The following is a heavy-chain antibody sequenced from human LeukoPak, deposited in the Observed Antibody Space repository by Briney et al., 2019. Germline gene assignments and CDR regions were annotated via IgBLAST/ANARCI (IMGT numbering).Heavy chain of an antibody. V-gene: IGHV4-59*01. CDR2: IYYSGST. CDR1: GGSISSYY. D-gene: IGHD3-9*01. CDR3: ARVPSNYDILTGYYTPEYYFDY. Sequence: SETLSLTCTVSGGSISSYYWSWIRQPPGKGLEWIGYIYYSGSTNYNPSLKSRVTISVDTSKNQFSLKLSSVTAADTAVYYCARVPSNYDILTGYYTPEYYFDYWGQGTLVTVSS. J-gene: IGHJ4*02.